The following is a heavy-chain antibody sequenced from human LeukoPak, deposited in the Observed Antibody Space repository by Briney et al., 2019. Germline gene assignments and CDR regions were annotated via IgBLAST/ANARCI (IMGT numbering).Heavy chain of an antibody. V-gene: IGHV4-30-2*01. D-gene: IGHD2-2*01. CDR1: GGSISSGGYS. CDR3: ARGRLYCSSTSCSPYGMDV. J-gene: IGHJ6*04. Sequence: SQTLSLTCAVSGGSISSGGYSWSWIRQPPGKGPEWIGYIYHSGSTYYNPSLKSRVTISVDRSKHQFSLKLSSVTAADTAVYYCARGRLYCSSTSCSPYGMDVWGKGTTVTVSS. CDR2: IYHSGST.